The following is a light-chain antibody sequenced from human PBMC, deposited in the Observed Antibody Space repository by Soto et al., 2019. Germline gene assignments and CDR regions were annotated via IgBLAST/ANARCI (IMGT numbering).Light chain of an antibody. V-gene: IGLV2-8*01. Sequence: QSVLTQPPSASGSPGQSVTISCTGTSSDVGGYNYVSWYQQHPGKAPKPMIYEVSKRPSGVPDRFSGSKSGNTASLTVSGLQAEDEADYYCSSYGGSHNYVFGTGTKVTVL. CDR1: SSDVGGYNY. CDR2: EVS. J-gene: IGLJ1*01. CDR3: SSYGGSHNYV.